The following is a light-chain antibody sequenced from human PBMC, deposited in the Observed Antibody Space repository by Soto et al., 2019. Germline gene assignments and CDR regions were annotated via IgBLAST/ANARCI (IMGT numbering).Light chain of an antibody. CDR1: QTVSSTY. CDR3: HQCGNSWWT. CDR2: GAS. J-gene: IGKJ1*01. Sequence: EIVLTQSPGTLSLSPGERATLSCRASQTVSSTYLVWYQQKPGQAPRLLIYGASSRAPGVSDRFSGSGSGTDFTLTISSLEPEDFAVYYCHQCGNSWWTFGQGTKVEIK. V-gene: IGKV3-20*01.